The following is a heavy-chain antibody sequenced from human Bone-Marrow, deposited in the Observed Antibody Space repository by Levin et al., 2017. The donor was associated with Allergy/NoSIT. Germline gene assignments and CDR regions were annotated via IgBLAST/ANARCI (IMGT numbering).Heavy chain of an antibody. J-gene: IGHJ3*02. V-gene: IGHV3-13*01. Sequence: AGGSLRLSCAASGFTFSRYDMHWVRQVTGKGLEWVSAINTAGATYYSDSVKGRFTMSRENGKNSLYLQMNDLRAGDTAMYYCARELGEGKSGWFALDIWGQGTLVTVCS. CDR2: INTAGAT. D-gene: IGHD6-19*01. CDR1: GFTFSRYD. CDR3: ARELGEGKSGWFALDI.